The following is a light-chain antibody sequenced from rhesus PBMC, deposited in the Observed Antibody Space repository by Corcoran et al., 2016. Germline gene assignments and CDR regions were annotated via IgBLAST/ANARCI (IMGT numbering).Light chain of an antibody. CDR1: QSLLYSSNNKNY. CDR3: QQYYSTPLT. V-gene: IGKV4-1*01. CDR2: WAS. J-gene: IGKJ4*01. Sequence: DIVMTQSPDSLAVSLGERVTINCKSSQSLLYSSNNKNYLAWYQQKPGQAPKLLIYWASTRESGVPNRFRGSGSGTDLTLTISGLQAEDVAVYYCQQYYSTPLTFGGGTKVEIK.